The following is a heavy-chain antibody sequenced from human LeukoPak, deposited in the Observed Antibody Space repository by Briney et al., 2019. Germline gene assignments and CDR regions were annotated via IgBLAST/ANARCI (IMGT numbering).Heavy chain of an antibody. V-gene: IGHV3-21*04. J-gene: IGHJ3*01. CDR2: ISSSSSYI. Sequence: GGSLRLSCAASGFTFSSYSMNWARQAPGKGLEWVSSISSSSSYIYYADSVKGRFTISRDNAKNSLYLQMNSLRAEDMALYYCAKDMGEWLAPIAFDVWGPGTMVTVSS. CDR3: AKDMGEWLAPIAFDV. CDR1: GFTFSSYS. D-gene: IGHD6-19*01.